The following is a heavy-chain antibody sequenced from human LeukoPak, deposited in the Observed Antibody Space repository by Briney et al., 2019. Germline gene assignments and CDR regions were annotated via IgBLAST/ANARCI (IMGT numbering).Heavy chain of an antibody. CDR2: ISSSGSTI. CDR3: TELGITMIGGV. V-gene: IGHV3-48*03. J-gene: IGHJ6*04. CDR1: GFTFSSYE. Sequence: GGSLRLSCAASGFTFSSYEMNWVRQAPGRGLEWVSYISSSGSTIYYADSVKGRFTISRDNAKNSLYLQMNSLRAEDTAVYYCTELGITMIGGVWGKGTTVTISS. D-gene: IGHD3-10*02.